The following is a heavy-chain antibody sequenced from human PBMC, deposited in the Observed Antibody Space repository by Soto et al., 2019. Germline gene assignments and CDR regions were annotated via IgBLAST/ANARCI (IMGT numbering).Heavy chain of an antibody. J-gene: IGHJ4*02. D-gene: IGHD6-19*01. Sequence: SETLSLTCAVSGGYISSSSWWSWVRQPPGKGLEWIGEIYHVGSTNYNPSLKSRVTISVDKSKNQFSLKLSSVTAADTAVYYCASLAVAGEIDYWGQGTLVTVS. CDR2: IYHVGST. CDR1: GGYISSSSW. CDR3: ASLAVAGEIDY. V-gene: IGHV4-4*02.